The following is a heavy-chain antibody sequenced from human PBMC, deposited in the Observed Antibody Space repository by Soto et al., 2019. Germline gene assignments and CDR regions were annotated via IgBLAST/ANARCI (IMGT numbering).Heavy chain of an antibody. CDR3: AKTPLGYCSGGSCYGDY. CDR2: ISYDGSNK. V-gene: IGHV3-30*18. J-gene: IGHJ4*02. D-gene: IGHD2-15*01. CDR1: GFTFSSYV. Sequence: PGGSLRLSCAASGFTFSSYVMHWVRQAPGKGLEWVAVISYDGSNKYYADSVKGRFTISRDNSKNTLYLQMNSLRAEDTAVYYCAKTPLGYCSGGSCYGDYWGQGTLVTVSS.